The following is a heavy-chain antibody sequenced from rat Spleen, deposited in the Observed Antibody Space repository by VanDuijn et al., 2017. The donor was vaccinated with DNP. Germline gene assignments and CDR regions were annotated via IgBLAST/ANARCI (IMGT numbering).Heavy chain of an antibody. CDR3: TSPVPSGHYVMDA. CDR1: GFTFSDYA. V-gene: IGHV5-17*01. J-gene: IGHJ4*01. CDR2: FIYDGSST. D-gene: IGHD4-3*01. Sequence: EVQLVESGGGLVQPGNSLKLSCAASGFTFSDYAMAWVRQSPKKGLEWVATFIYDGSSTFYRDSVKGRFTISRDNAKSTLYLQMNSLRSEDTATYYCTSPVPSGHYVMDAWGQGTSVTVSS.